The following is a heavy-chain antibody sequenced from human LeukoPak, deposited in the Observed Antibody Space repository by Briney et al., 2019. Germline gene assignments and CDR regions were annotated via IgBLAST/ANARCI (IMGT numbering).Heavy chain of an antibody. CDR1: GFTFSSYW. CDR3: ARVATNYDFWSGYPDYFDY. Sequence: PGGSLRLSCAASGFTFSSYWMSWVRQAPGKGLEWVANIEQDGSEKYYVDSVKGRFTISRDNAKNSLYLQMNSLRAEDTAVYYCARVATNYDFWSGYPDYFDYWGQGTLVTVSS. J-gene: IGHJ4*02. V-gene: IGHV3-7*01. D-gene: IGHD3-3*01. CDR2: IEQDGSEK.